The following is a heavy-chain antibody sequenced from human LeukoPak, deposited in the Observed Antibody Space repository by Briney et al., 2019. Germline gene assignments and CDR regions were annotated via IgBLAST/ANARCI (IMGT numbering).Heavy chain of an antibody. V-gene: IGHV1-18*01. J-gene: IGHJ2*01. CDR2: ISAYNGDT. CDR3: ARCRASLRTPPYWYFDL. Sequence: ASVKVSCKASGYTFTSYGISWVRQAPGQGLEWMGWISAYNGDTNYAQKVQGRVTMTTDTSTSTVYMELRSLRSDDTAVYYCARCRASLRTPPYWYFDLWGRGTLVTVSS. CDR1: GYTFTSYG. D-gene: IGHD5/OR15-5a*01.